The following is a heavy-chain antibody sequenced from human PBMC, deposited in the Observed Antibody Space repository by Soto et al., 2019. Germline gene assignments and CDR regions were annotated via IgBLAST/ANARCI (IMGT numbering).Heavy chain of an antibody. D-gene: IGHD1-20*01. CDR3: ATIRSITGTTGGDY. Sequence: SETLSLTCTVSGGSISRYYWSWIRQPPGKGLEWIGYIYYSGSTNYNPSLKSRVTISVDTSKNQFSLKLSSVTAADAAVYYCATIRSITGTTGGDYWGQGTLVTVSS. V-gene: IGHV4-59*01. CDR1: GGSISRYY. CDR2: IYYSGST. J-gene: IGHJ4*02.